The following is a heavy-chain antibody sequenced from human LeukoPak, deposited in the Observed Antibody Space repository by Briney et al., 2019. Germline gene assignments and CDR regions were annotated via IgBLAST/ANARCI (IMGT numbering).Heavy chain of an antibody. D-gene: IGHD2-8*01. Sequence: PSETLSLTCAVSGYCINNGYQWAWIRQSPGRGLEWIGSIYHNGGAHYNPSLRSRVVISVDTSNNQFSLRLSSVTVADTAVYYYARDPRWLTQDCTNNSCYEKYFDPWGRGTVVTVSS. CDR3: ARDPRWLTQDCTNNSCYEKYFDP. J-gene: IGHJ5*02. V-gene: IGHV4-38-2*02. CDR2: IYHNGGA. CDR1: GYCINNGYQ.